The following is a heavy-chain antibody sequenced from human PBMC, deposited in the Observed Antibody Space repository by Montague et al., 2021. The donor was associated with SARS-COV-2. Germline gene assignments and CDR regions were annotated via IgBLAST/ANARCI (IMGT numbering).Heavy chain of an antibody. V-gene: IGHV4-34*01. J-gene: IGHJ6*02. CDR3: TREGYQVLWSDYYYYGMDV. Sequence: SETLSLTCAVYGGSFSDYHWTWIRQSPGGGLEWIGQINHGGSTKYNPSLKSRVTISIDTPKNQFSLKLTSVTAADTAVYYCTREGYQVLWSDYYYYGMDVWGQGTTVTVSS. D-gene: IGHD2-2*01. CDR1: GGSFSDYH. CDR2: INHGGST.